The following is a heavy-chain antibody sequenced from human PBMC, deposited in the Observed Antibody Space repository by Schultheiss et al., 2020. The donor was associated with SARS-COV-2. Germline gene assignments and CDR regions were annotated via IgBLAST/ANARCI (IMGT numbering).Heavy chain of an antibody. CDR1: GFTFSDYY. Sequence: GESLKISCAASGFTFSDYYMSWIRQAPGKGLEWVSSISSSSSYIYYADSVKGRFTISRDNAKNSLYLQMNSLRAEDTAVYYCARGHIAVASPTGYWGQGTLVTVS. CDR2: ISSSSSYI. V-gene: IGHV3-11*06. J-gene: IGHJ4*02. D-gene: IGHD6-19*01. CDR3: ARGHIAVASPTGY.